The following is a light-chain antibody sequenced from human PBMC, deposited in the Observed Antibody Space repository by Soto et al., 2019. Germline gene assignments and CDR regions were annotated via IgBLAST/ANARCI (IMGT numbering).Light chain of an antibody. V-gene: IGLV2-18*01. J-gene: IGLJ1*01. CDR2: KAS. CDR3: SLYTSENTYV. CDR1: STDFVSYNR. Sequence: QSALTQPPSVSGSPGQSVTISCTGTSTDFVSYNRVSWYQQPPGTAPKLIIYKASNRPSGVPDRFSGSKSGNTASLTISGLQAADEADYYCSLYTSENTYVFGTGTKLTVL.